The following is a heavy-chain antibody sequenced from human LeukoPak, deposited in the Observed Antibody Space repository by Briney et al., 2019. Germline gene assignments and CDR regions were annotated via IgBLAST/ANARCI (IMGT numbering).Heavy chain of an antibody. D-gene: IGHD6-13*01. CDR2: ISGSGGST. CDR3: AKAYSSSWYWGVWFDP. V-gene: IGHV3-23*01. J-gene: IGHJ5*02. Sequence: GVSLRLSCAASGFTFSSYAMSWVRQAPGKGLEWVSAISGSGGSTYYADSVKGRFTISRDNSKNTLYLQMNSLRAEDTAVYYCAKAYSSSWYWGVWFDPWGQGTLVTVSS. CDR1: GFTFSSYA.